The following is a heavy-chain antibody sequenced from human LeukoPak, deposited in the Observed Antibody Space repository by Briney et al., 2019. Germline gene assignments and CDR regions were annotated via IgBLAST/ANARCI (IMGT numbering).Heavy chain of an antibody. D-gene: IGHD3-22*01. CDR1: GYTFTGYY. CDR3: ARDGHRMYYYGSSDYCFDY. CDR2: INPNSGGT. V-gene: IGHV1-2*02. J-gene: IGHJ4*02. Sequence: GASVKVSCKASGYTFTGYYMHWVRQAPGQGLEWMGWINPNSGGTNYAQKFQGRVTMTRDTSISTAYMELSRLRSDDTAVYYCARDGHRMYYYGSSDYCFDYWGQGTLVTVSS.